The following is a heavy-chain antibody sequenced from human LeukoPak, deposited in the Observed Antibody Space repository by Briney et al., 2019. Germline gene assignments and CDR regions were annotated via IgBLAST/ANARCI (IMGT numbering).Heavy chain of an antibody. Sequence: SVKVSCKASGYTFTSYAISWVRQAPGQGLEWMGGIIPIFGTANYAQKFQGRVTITADESTSTAYMELSSLRSDDTAVYYCARRITIFGAVINTLDYWGQGTLVTVSS. CDR2: IIPIFGTA. CDR3: ARRITIFGAVINTLDY. CDR1: GYTFTSYA. D-gene: IGHD3-3*01. V-gene: IGHV1-69*13. J-gene: IGHJ4*02.